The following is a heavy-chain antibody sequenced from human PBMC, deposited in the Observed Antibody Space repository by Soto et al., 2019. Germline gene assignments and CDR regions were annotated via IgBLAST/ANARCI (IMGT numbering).Heavy chain of an antibody. V-gene: IGHV1-2*02. Sequence: ASVKVSCKASGYTFTGYYMHWVRQAPGQGLEWMGWINPNSSGTNYAQKFQGRVTMTRDTSISTAYMELSRLRSDDTAVYYCARYLSIAARPGFDYWGQGTLVTVSS. CDR2: INPNSSGT. CDR3: ARYLSIAARPGFDY. CDR1: GYTFTGYY. D-gene: IGHD6-6*01. J-gene: IGHJ4*02.